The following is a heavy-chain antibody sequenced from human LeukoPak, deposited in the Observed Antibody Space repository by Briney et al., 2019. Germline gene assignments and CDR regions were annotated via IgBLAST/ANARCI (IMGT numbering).Heavy chain of an antibody. V-gene: IGHV3-23*01. CDR1: GFTFSIYA. D-gene: IGHD1-14*01. Sequence: PGGSLRLSCAASGFTFSIYAMSWVRQAPGKGLECVSAISGSGGGTYYADSMKGRFTISRDNSKNTLYLQMNSLRAEDTAVYYCAKGFYGYNIGSNFDYWGQGTLVTVSS. CDR3: AKGFYGYNIGSNFDY. CDR2: ISGSGGGT. J-gene: IGHJ4*02.